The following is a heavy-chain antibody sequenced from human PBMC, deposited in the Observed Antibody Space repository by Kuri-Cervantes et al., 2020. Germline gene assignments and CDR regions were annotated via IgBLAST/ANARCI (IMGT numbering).Heavy chain of an antibody. CDR3: AREVGATTFGYYYYGMDV. D-gene: IGHD1-26*01. J-gene: IGHJ6*02. CDR1: GYTFTSYS. CDR2: INAYNGNT. V-gene: IGHV1-18*01. Sequence: ASVKVSCKASGYTFTSYSISWVRQAPGQGLEWMGWINAYNGNTNYAQKLQGRVTMTTDTSTSTAYMDLRSLRSDDTAVYYCAREVGATTFGYYYYGMDVWGQGTTVTVSS.